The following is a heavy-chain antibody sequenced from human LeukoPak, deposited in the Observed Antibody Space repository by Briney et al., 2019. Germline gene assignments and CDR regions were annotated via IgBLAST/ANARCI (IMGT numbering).Heavy chain of an antibody. D-gene: IGHD5-18*01. CDR2: FGISGTI. Sequence: GGSLRLSCAASGFTVSTYDMHWVRQAPGEGPEWIAYFGISGTIYYADSVRGRFTISRDSAKNSLHLEMNSLRVDDTAIYYCAGYGFYPYWGQGPPVTVSS. V-gene: IGHV3-48*01. J-gene: IGHJ4*02. CDR3: AGYGFYPY. CDR1: GFTVSTYD.